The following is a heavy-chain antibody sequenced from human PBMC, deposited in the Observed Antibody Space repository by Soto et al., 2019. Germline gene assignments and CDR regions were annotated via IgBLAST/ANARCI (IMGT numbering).Heavy chain of an antibody. CDR1: VGYFSVYY. D-gene: IGHD3-3*01. CDR3: ARDFAYFDS. Sequence: SETLCLTCAVYVGYFSVYYWNWIRQPPGKGLEWIGEINDSGSTNYNPSLKSRVTISVDTSKNQFSLNLDSVTAADTAVYFCARDFAYFDSWGQGTLVTVSS. J-gene: IGHJ4*02. V-gene: IGHV4-34*01. CDR2: INDSGST.